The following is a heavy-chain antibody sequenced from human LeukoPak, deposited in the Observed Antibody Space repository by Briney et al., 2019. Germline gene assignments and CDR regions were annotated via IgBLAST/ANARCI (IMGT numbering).Heavy chain of an antibody. CDR1: GGSISSSSAY. D-gene: IGHD5-18*01. V-gene: IGHV4-39*01. CDR2: IYYSKNT. CDR3: VSPRGFSYGYFDY. J-gene: IGHJ4*02. Sequence: SETLSLTCTVSGGSISSSSAYWGWIRQPPGKGLEWIGCIYYSKNTYYNPSLKSRVTISADTSKNQCSLTLGAVSATDTAVYYCVSPRGFSYGYFDYWGQGTLVTVSS.